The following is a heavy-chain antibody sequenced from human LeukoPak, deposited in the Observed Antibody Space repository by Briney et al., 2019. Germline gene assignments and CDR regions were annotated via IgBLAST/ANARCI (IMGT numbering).Heavy chain of an antibody. CDR3: AKDNGIPSGWFDP. V-gene: IGHV3-9*01. J-gene: IGHJ5*02. CDR1: GFTFDDYA. CDR2: ISWNSGSI. D-gene: IGHD5-18*01. Sequence: PGRSLRLSCAASGFTFDDYAMHWVRQAPGKGLEWVSGISWNSGSIGYSDSVKGRFTISRDNAKNSLYLQMNSLRAEDTALYYCAKDNGIPSGWFDPWGQGTLVTVSS.